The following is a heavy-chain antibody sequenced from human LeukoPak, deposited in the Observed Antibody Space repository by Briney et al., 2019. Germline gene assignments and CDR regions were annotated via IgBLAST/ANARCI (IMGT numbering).Heavy chain of an antibody. CDR2: IYYSGST. J-gene: IGHJ4*02. CDR1: GGSISSSSYY. CDR3: ARLGTEYYYGSGSQGYTKSFDY. V-gene: IGHV4-39*07. Sequence: PSETLSLTCTVSGGSISSSSYYWGWIRQPPGKGLEWIGSIYYSGSTYYNPSLKSRVTISVDTSKNQFSLKLSSVTAADTAVYYCARLGTEYYYGSGSQGYTKSFDYWGQGTLVTVSS. D-gene: IGHD3-10*01.